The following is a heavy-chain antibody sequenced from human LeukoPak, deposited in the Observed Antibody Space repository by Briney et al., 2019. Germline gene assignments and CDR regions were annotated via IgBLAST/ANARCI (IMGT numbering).Heavy chain of an antibody. CDR1: GGSFSGYY. CDR3: ARGLNDSWTGENY. Sequence: MPSETLSLTCAVYGGSFSGYYWSWIRQPPGKGLEWIGEINHSGSTNYNPSLKSRVTISLDTSKSQFSLKVRYVTAADTAVYYCARGLNDSWTGENYWGQGTLVTVSS. D-gene: IGHD3-3*01. J-gene: IGHJ4*02. V-gene: IGHV4-34*01. CDR2: INHSGST.